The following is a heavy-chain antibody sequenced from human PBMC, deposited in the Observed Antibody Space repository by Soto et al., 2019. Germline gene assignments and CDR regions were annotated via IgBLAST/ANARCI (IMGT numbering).Heavy chain of an antibody. CDR2: IYYSGST. D-gene: IGHD4-17*01. V-gene: IGHV4-31*03. CDR3: ASMTTVTTVYFDY. Sequence: PSETLSLTCTVSGGSISSGGYYWSWIRQHPGKGLEWIGYIYYSGSTYYNPSLKSRVTISVDTSKNQFSLKLSSVTAADTAVYYCASMTTVTTVYFDYWGQGTLVTVSS. J-gene: IGHJ4*02. CDR1: GGSISSGGYY.